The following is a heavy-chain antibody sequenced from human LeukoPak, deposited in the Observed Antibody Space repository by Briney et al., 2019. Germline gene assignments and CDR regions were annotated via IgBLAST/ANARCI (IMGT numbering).Heavy chain of an antibody. D-gene: IGHD2-15*01. Sequence: SETLSLTCTVSGGSISSSGYYWGWIRQPPGKGLEWIGSMYYSGSTYYNPSLKSRVTISVDTSKNQFSLKLSSVTAADTAVYYCARGAIGYCSGGSCYSVWFDPWGQGTLVTVSS. V-gene: IGHV4-39*07. CDR3: ARGAIGYCSGGSCYSVWFDP. CDR2: MYYSGST. J-gene: IGHJ5*02. CDR1: GGSISSSGYY.